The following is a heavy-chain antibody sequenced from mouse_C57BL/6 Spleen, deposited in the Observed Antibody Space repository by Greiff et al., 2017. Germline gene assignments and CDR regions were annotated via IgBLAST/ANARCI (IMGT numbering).Heavy chain of an antibody. V-gene: IGHV1-55*01. J-gene: IGHJ2*01. CDR1: GYTFTSYW. Sequence: QVQLQQPGAELVKPGAPVKMSCKASGYTFTSYWITWVKQRPGQGLEWIGDIYPGSGSTNYNEKFKSKATLTVATSSSTAYMQLSSLTSEDSAVYYCASSNYVDYWGQGTTLTVSS. D-gene: IGHD1-1*01. CDR2: IYPGSGST. CDR3: ASSNYVDY.